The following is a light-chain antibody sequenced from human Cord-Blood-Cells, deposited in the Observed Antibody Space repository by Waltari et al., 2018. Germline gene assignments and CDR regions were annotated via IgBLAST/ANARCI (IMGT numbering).Light chain of an antibody. CDR2: EGS. J-gene: IGLJ2*01. CDR3: CSYAGSSTYVV. Sequence: QSALTQPASVSGSPGQSITIPCTGTSSYLGSYNLVSWYQQHPGKAPKLMIYEGSKRPSGVSNRFSGSKSGNTASLTISGLQAEDEADYYCCSYAGSSTYVVFGGGTKLTVL. CDR1: SSYLGSYNL. V-gene: IGLV2-23*01.